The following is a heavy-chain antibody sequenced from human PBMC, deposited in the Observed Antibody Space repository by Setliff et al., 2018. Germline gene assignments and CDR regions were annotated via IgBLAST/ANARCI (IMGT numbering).Heavy chain of an antibody. D-gene: IGHD2-2*01. Sequence: GESLTLSCAVSGFTFSYAWMHWVRQAPGKGLEWVGRIKSKTDGGSIDYAAPVKDRFTISRDDSKATLYLYMDSLKTEDTAVYYCTTDRAGCYGTTCFNAFEIWGHGTMVTVSS. J-gene: IGHJ3*02. V-gene: IGHV3-15*07. CDR2: IKSKTDGGSI. CDR3: TTDRAGCYGTTCFNAFEI. CDR1: GFTFSYAW.